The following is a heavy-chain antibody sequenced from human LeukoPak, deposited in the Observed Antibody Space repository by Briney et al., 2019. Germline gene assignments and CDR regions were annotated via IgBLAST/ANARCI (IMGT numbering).Heavy chain of an antibody. J-gene: IGHJ4*02. D-gene: IGHD2-2*01. Sequence: GGSLRLSCAASGFTFSSYATSWVRQAPGKGLEWVSAISGSGGSTYYADSVKGRFTISRDNSKNTLYLQMNSLRAEDTAVYYCAKSWDIVVASIDYWGQGTLVTVSS. CDR1: GFTFSSYA. V-gene: IGHV3-23*01. CDR2: ISGSGGST. CDR3: AKSWDIVVASIDY.